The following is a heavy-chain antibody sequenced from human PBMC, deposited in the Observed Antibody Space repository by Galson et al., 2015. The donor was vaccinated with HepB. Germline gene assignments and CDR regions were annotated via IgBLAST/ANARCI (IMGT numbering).Heavy chain of an antibody. V-gene: IGHV3-53*01. J-gene: IGHJ4*02. CDR2: IYSGGST. D-gene: IGHD6-13*01. CDR3: ARGSIAAAGTGDY. CDR1: GFTVSSNY. Sequence: SLRLSCAASGFTVSSNYMSWVRQAPGKGLEWVSVIYSGGSTYYADSVKGRFTISRDNSKNTLYLQMNSLRAADTAVYYCARGSIAAAGTGDYWGQGTLVTVSS.